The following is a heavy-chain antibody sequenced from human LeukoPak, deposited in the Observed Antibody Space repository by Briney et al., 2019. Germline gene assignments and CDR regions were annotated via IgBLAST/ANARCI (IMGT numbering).Heavy chain of an antibody. J-gene: IGHJ4*02. V-gene: IGHV1-24*01. CDR2: FDPEDGET. CDR3: ATGLTMFRDRPVKGPGH. D-gene: IGHD3-10*01. CDR1: AYTLTELS. Sequence: ASVKVSCKVSAYTLTELSMHWGRQAPGKGLGWMGGFDPEDGETVYAQKPQGRITMTEDTSTDTAYMELSSLRSEDTAVYYCATGLTMFRDRPVKGPGHWGQGSLVTVSS.